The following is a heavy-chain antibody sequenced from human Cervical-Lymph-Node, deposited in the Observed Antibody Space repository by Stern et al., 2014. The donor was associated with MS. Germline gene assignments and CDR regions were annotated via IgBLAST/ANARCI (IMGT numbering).Heavy chain of an antibody. V-gene: IGHV3-30-3*01. Sequence: DQLVESGGGVVQPGGSLRLSCAASGFTFSSHVMHWVRQAPGKGLEWEAVIWHDENNNASADSVKCRFTISRDNSNNSLSLQMNSLRAEDTAVYYCVREDGDFDYWGQGTLVTVSS. CDR1: GFTFSSHV. CDR2: IWHDENNN. J-gene: IGHJ4*02. D-gene: IGHD2-8*01. CDR3: VREDGDFDY.